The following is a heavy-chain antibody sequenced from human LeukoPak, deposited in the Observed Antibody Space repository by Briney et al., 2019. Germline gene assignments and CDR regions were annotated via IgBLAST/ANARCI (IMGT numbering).Heavy chain of an antibody. D-gene: IGHD2-2*01. CDR3: ARDRPYQLLGYYGMDV. J-gene: IGHJ6*02. CDR2: ISYDGSNK. Sequence: GRSLRLSCAASGFTFSSYTMRWVRQAPGKGLEWVAVISYDGSNKYYADSVKGRFTISRDNSKNTLYLQMNSLRAEDTAVYYCARDRPYQLLGYYGMDVWGQGTTVTVSS. CDR1: GFTFSSYT. V-gene: IGHV3-30-3*01.